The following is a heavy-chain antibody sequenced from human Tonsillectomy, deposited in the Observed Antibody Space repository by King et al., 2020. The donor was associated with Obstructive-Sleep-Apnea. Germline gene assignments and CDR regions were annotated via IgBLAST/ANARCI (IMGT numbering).Heavy chain of an antibody. V-gene: IGHV5-51*01. Sequence: VQLVESGAEVKKPGESLKISCKGSGYSFTNYWIGWVRQMPDKGLESMGIIYPGDSDTKYSPSFQGQVTFSADKSISTAYLEWSSLKASDTAMYYCVRLFGSYPQYYFDSWGQGTLLTVSS. CDR1: GYSFTNYW. J-gene: IGHJ4*02. D-gene: IGHD1-26*01. CDR2: IYPGDSDT. CDR3: VRLFGSYPQYYFDS.